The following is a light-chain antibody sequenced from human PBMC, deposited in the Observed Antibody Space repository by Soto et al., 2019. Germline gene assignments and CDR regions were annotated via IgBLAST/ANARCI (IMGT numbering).Light chain of an antibody. J-gene: IGKJ1*01. V-gene: IGKV1-5*01. CDR1: QSISSW. CDR3: KQYNSYWK. CDR2: DAS. Sequence: DIQMTQSPSTLSASVGDRFTIACRASQSISSWVAWYQQKPGKAPKLLIYDASSLESGLPSRFSGSGSGTEFTLTISSLQPDDFATYYCKQYNSYWKVGKGNQVDIK.